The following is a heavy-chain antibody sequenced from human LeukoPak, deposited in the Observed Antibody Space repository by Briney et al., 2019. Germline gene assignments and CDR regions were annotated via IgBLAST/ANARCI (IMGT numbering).Heavy chain of an antibody. CDR3: ARVWYDILTGHSAWFDP. CDR2: IYYSGST. CDR1: GGSISSGDYY. Sequence: SETLSLTCTVSGGSISSGDYYWSWIRQPPGKGLEWIGYIYYSGSTYYNPSLKSRVTISVDTSKNQFSLKLSSVTAADTAVYYCARVWYDILTGHSAWFDPWGQGTLVTVSS. J-gene: IGHJ5*02. D-gene: IGHD3-9*01. V-gene: IGHV4-30-4*01.